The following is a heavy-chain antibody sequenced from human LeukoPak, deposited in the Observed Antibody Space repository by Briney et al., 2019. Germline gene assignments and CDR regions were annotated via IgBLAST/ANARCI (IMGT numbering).Heavy chain of an antibody. CDR3: ARGRYCSGGSCYPAIDYYYGMDV. CDR2: IIPIFGTA. D-gene: IGHD2-15*01. V-gene: IGHV1-69*13. J-gene: IGHJ6*02. Sequence: SVKVSCKASGGTFSSYAISWVRQAPGQGLEWMGGIIPIFGTANYAQKFQGRVTITADESTSTAYMELSSLRSEDTAVYYCARGRYCSGGSCYPAIDYYYGMDVWGQGTTVTVFS. CDR1: GGTFSSYA.